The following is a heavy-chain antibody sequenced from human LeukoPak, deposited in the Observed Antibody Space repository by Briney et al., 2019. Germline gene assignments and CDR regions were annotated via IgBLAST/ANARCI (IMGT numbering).Heavy chain of an antibody. J-gene: IGHJ3*02. D-gene: IGHD4-23*01. CDR3: ASPRAHDYGGNSGSGAFDI. Sequence: ASVKVSCKASGGTFSSYAISWVRQAPGQGLEWMGRIIPILGIANYAQKFQGRVTITADNSTSTAYMELSSLRSEDTAVYYCASPRAHDYGGNSGSGAFDIWGQGTMVTVSS. CDR2: IIPILGIA. CDR1: GGTFSSYA. V-gene: IGHV1-69*04.